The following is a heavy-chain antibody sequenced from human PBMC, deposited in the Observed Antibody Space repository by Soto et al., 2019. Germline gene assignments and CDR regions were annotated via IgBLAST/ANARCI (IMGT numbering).Heavy chain of an antibody. CDR2: INFNSANT. CDR1: GFKFDDYA. D-gene: IGHD1-1*01. J-gene: IGHJ4*02. Sequence: GGSLRLSCAASGFKFDDYAMHWVRQAPGKGLEWVSGINFNSANTAYAESVKGRCTISRDNAKNSLYLQMNSLRAEDTAFYFCAKDLRTRWTLGNFDSWVQGTLVTVSS. V-gene: IGHV3-9*01. CDR3: AKDLRTRWTLGNFDS.